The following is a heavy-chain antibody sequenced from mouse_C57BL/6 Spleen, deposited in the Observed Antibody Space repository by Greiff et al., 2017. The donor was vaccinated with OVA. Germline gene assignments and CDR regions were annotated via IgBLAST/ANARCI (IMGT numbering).Heavy chain of an antibody. Sequence: VQLQQPGAELVRPGSSVKLSCKASGYTFTSYWMHWVKQRPIQGLEWIGNIDPSDSETHYNQKFKDKATLTVDKSSSTAYMQLSSLTSEDSAVYYCASYSNYAWCAYWGQGTLVTVSA. CDR1: GYTFTSYW. J-gene: IGHJ3*01. D-gene: IGHD2-5*01. V-gene: IGHV1-52*01. CDR3: ASYSNYAWCAY. CDR2: IDPSDSET.